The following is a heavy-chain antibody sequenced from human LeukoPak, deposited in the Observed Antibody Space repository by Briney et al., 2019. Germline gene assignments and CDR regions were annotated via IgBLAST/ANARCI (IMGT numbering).Heavy chain of an antibody. CDR2: ISAYDGNT. CDR1: GYTFTSYG. CDR3: ARVWAAGTFDY. Sequence: ASVKVSCKASGYTFTSYGISWVRQAPGHGLEWMGWISAYDGNTNYAQKLQGRVTMTTDTSTSTAYMELRSLRSDDTAVYYCARVWAAGTFDYWGQGTLVTVSS. D-gene: IGHD6-13*01. J-gene: IGHJ4*02. V-gene: IGHV1-18*01.